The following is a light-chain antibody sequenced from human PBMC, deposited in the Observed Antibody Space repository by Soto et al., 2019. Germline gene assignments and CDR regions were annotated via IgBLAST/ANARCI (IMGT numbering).Light chain of an antibody. Sequence: ETVLTQSPGTLSLSPAERATLSCRAIQRVSSSYLAWYQQKPGQAPRLLIYGASSRATGIPDRFSGSGSGTDFTLTISRLEPEDFAVYNCQQYGSSPWTFGQGTKVEIK. CDR1: QRVSSSY. CDR3: QQYGSSPWT. CDR2: GAS. V-gene: IGKV3-20*01. J-gene: IGKJ1*01.